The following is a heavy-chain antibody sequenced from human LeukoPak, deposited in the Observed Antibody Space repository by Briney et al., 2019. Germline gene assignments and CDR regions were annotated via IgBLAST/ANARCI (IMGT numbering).Heavy chain of an antibody. CDR2: IYTSGST. CDR3: ARTGDDFWSGYHDY. CDR1: GGSISSYY. J-gene: IGHJ4*02. V-gene: IGHV4-4*07. D-gene: IGHD3-3*01. Sequence: SETLSLTCTVSGGSISSYYWSWIRQPAGEGLEWIGRIYTSGSTNYNPSLKSRVTMSVDTSKNQFSLKLSSVTAADTAVYYCARTGDDFWSGYHDYWGQGTLVTVSS.